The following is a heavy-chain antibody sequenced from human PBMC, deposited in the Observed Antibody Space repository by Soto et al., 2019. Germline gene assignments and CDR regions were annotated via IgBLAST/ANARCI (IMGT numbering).Heavy chain of an antibody. D-gene: IGHD3-3*01. CDR3: ARAIYDFWSRYTYYFDY. CDR2: MNPNSGNT. CDR1: GYTFTSYD. J-gene: IGHJ4*02. Sequence: ASVKVSCKASGYTFTSYDINWVRQATGQGLEWMGWMNPNSGNTGYAQKFQGRVTMTRNTSISTAYMELSSLRSEDTAVYYCARAIYDFWSRYTYYFDYWGQGTLVTVSS. V-gene: IGHV1-8*01.